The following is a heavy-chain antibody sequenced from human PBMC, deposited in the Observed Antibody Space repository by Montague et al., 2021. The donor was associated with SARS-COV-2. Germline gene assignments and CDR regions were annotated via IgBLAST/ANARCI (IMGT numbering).Heavy chain of an antibody. Sequence: SETLSLTCTVSGGSISSSSHYWGWIRQPPGKGLEWIGSIYYSGSTYYNPSLKSRVTISVDTSKNQFSLKLSSVTAADTAVYYCARSINLYDFWSGYYQGWFDPWGQGTLVTVSS. V-gene: IGHV4-39*01. D-gene: IGHD3-3*01. CDR2: IYYSGST. J-gene: IGHJ5*02. CDR1: GGSISSSSHY. CDR3: ARSINLYDFWSGYYQGWFDP.